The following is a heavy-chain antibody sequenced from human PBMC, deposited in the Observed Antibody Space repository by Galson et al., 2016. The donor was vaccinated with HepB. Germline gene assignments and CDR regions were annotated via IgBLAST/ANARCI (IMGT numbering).Heavy chain of an antibody. V-gene: IGHV3-11*06. CDR2: ISSRGTYT. CDR3: ARGREYNLGGFDY. Sequence: SLRLSCAASGFSFSEYYMSWIRQAPGKGLECISYISSRGTYTNYADSVKGRFTISRDNAKNSLSLHMNSLRAEDTAVYYCARGREYNLGGFDYWGQGTLVTVSS. J-gene: IGHJ4*02. CDR1: GFSFSEYY. D-gene: IGHD5-18*01.